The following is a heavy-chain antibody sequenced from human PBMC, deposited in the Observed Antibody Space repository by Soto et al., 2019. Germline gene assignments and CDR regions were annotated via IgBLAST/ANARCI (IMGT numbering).Heavy chain of an antibody. V-gene: IGHV3-23*01. CDR3: AKGWPGYSSGWSKFDY. CDR2: ISGSGGST. D-gene: IGHD6-19*01. CDR1: GFTFSSYA. J-gene: IGHJ4*02. Sequence: PGGSLRLSCAASGFTFSSYAMSWVRQAPGKGLEWVSAISGSGGSTYYADSVKGRFTISRDNSKNTLYLQMNSLRAEDTAVYYCAKGWPGYSSGWSKFDYWGQGTLVTVSS.